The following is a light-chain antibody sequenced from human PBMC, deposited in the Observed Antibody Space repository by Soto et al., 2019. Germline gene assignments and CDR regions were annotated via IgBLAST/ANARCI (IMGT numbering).Light chain of an antibody. J-gene: IGKJ3*01. Sequence: ELGLTQSPGTLSLSPGETAILSCSASQSVSSTYLAWYQQKPGQPPRLLLYGTFSRATGIPDRFSASGSGADFTISSSRLYPEDSAVYDYQQDGGSPAFTFGTGTKV. CDR1: QSVSSTY. CDR2: GTF. V-gene: IGKV3-20*01. CDR3: QQDGGSPAFT.